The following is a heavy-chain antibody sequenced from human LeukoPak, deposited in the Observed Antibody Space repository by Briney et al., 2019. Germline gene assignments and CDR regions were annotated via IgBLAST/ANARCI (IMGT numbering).Heavy chain of an antibody. V-gene: IGHV3-53*01. J-gene: IGHJ4*02. CDR2: IYSGGST. Sequence: PGGSLRLSCAASGFTVSSNYMSWVRQAPGKGLEWVSVIYSGGSTYYADSVKGRFTISRDNSKNTLYLQMNSLRAEDTAVYYCARENDWPHYFDYWGQGTLVTVSS. CDR3: ARENDWPHYFDY. CDR1: GFTVSSNY. D-gene: IGHD3-9*01.